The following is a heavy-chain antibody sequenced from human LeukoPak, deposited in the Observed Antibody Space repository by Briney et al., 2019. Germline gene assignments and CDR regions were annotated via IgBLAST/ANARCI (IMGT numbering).Heavy chain of an antibody. CDR1: GDSIGSSNYY. V-gene: IGHV4-39*07. CDR3: ATRPGGVVR. CDR2: INHSGST. Sequence: PSETLSLTCTVSGDSIGSSNYYWGWIRQPPGKGLEWIGEINHSGSTNYNPSLKSRVTISVDTFKNQFSLKLSSVTAADTAVYYCATRPGGVVRWGQGTLVTVSS. D-gene: IGHD3-22*01. J-gene: IGHJ4*02.